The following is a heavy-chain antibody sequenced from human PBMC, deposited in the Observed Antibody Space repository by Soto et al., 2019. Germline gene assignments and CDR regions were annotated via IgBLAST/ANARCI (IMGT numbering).Heavy chain of an antibody. CDR2: IYYSGST. CDR1: GGSISSGGYY. Sequence: SETLSLTCTVSGGSISSGGYYWSWIRQHPGKGLEWIGYIYYSGSTYYNPSLKSRVTISVDTSKNQFSLKLSSVTAADTAVYYCARDRAFIYDYVWGSYRHRIFDYWGQGTLVTVS. V-gene: IGHV4-31*03. CDR3: ARDRAFIYDYVWGSYRHRIFDY. J-gene: IGHJ4*02. D-gene: IGHD3-16*02.